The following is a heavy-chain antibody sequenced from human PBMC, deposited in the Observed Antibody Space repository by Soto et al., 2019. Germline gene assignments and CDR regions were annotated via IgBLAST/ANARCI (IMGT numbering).Heavy chain of an antibody. Sequence: ASVKVSCKASGYTFTSYYMHWVRQAPGQGLEWMGIINPSGGSTSYAQKFQGRVTMTRDTSTSTVYMELSSLRVEDTAVYYCARGDYYDTSGPFSDAFDIWGQGTKVTVSS. V-gene: IGHV1-46*01. J-gene: IGHJ3*02. D-gene: IGHD3-22*01. CDR3: ARGDYYDTSGPFSDAFDI. CDR2: INPSGGST. CDR1: GYTFTSYY.